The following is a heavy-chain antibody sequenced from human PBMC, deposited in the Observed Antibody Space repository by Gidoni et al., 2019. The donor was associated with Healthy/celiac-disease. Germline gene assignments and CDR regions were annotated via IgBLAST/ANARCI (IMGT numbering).Heavy chain of an antibody. CDR1: GFTFSSYS. CDR3: ARGGYPIRPYSNYGPFGADFDY. CDR2: ISSSSSYI. D-gene: IGHD4-4*01. Sequence: EVQLVESGGGLVKPGGSLRLSCAASGFTFSSYSMNWVRQAPGKGLEWVSSISSSSSYIYYADSVKGRFTISRDNAKNSLYLQMNSLRAEDTAVYYCARGGYPIRPYSNYGPFGADFDYWGQGTLVTVSS. J-gene: IGHJ4*02. V-gene: IGHV3-21*01.